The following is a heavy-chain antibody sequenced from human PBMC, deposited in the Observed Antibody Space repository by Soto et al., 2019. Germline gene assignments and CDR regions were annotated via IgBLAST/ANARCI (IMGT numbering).Heavy chain of an antibody. V-gene: IGHV1-46*03. J-gene: IGHJ1*01. CDR2: INPSGGST. CDR1: GYTFTSYY. Sequence: GASVKVSCKASGYTFTSYYMHWVRQAPGQGLEWMGIINPSGGSTSYAQKFQGRVTTTRDTSTSTVYMELSSLGSEDTAVYYCSRTNDFWSGYYPTSAEYFQHWGQGTLVTVSS. CDR3: SRTNDFWSGYYPTSAEYFQH. D-gene: IGHD3-3*01.